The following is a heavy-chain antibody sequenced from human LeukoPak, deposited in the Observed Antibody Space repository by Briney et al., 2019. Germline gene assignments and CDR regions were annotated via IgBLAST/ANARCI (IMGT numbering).Heavy chain of an antibody. V-gene: IGHV4-59*08. Sequence: PSETLPLTCTVSGGSISSSYWRWIRQPPGKGLEGVASIYDSETTKYNPSLRSRATISSDTSTNQFSLKLSSVTAADTAVYYRARQAYSSGWYTAAYWGQGTLVTVSS. J-gene: IGHJ4*02. D-gene: IGHD6-19*01. CDR3: ARQAYSSGWYTAAY. CDR1: GGSISSSY. CDR2: IYDSETT.